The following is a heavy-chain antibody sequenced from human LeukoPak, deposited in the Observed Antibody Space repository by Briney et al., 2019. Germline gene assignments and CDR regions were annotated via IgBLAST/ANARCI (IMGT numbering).Heavy chain of an antibody. CDR2: ISGSGGST. Sequence: GGSLRLSCAASGFTFSSYAMSWVRQAPGEGLEWVSAISGSGGSTYYADSVKGRFTISRDNSKNTLYLQMNSLRAEDTAVYYCTVYRSPSVPLDYWGQGTLVTVSS. V-gene: IGHV3-23*01. D-gene: IGHD4-11*01. J-gene: IGHJ4*02. CDR1: GFTFSSYA. CDR3: TVYRSPSVPLDY.